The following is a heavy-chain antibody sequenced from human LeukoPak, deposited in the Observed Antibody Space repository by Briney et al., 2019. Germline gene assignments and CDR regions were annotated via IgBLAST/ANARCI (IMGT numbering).Heavy chain of an antibody. CDR1: GYTFIAYY. V-gene: IGHV1-2*02. Sequence: GASVKVSCKASGYTFIAYYIHWVRQAPGQGLEWMGWINPKSGGTNYAQKFQGRVTMTRDTSISTAYMDMSSLRSDDTAVYYCARNLWFGESSDAFDMWGQGTMVTVSS. J-gene: IGHJ3*02. D-gene: IGHD3-10*01. CDR3: ARNLWFGESSDAFDM. CDR2: INPKSGGT.